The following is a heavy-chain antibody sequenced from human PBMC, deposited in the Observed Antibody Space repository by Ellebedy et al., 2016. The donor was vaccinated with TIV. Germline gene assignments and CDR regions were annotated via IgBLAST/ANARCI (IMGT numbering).Heavy chain of an antibody. CDR3: ARGYDYVWGSYRYFDY. CDR2: INHSGST. D-gene: IGHD3-16*02. V-gene: IGHV4-34*01. J-gene: IGHJ4*02. CDR1: GGSFSGYY. Sequence: SETLSLTXAVYGGSFSGYYWSWIRQPPGKGLEWIGEINHSGSTNYNPSLKSRVTISVDTSKNQFSLKLSSVTAADTAVYYCARGYDYVWGSYRYFDYWGQGTLVTVSS.